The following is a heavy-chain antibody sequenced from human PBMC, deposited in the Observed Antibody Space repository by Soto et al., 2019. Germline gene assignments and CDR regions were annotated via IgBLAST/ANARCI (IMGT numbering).Heavy chain of an antibody. CDR1: GGSVSSGNYY. V-gene: IGHV4-61*01. Sequence: QMQLQESGPGLVKPAETLSLTCTVSGGSVSSGNYYWSWIRQPPGKGLDWIGYIYNTGRTSYNPSLKSRVTMSLDPSKNQFSLKMDSVTAADTAIYYCTGMPVTTTNWLDPWGQGTLVIVSS. CDR2: IYNTGRT. J-gene: IGHJ5*02. D-gene: IGHD3-22*01. CDR3: TGMPVTTTNWLDP.